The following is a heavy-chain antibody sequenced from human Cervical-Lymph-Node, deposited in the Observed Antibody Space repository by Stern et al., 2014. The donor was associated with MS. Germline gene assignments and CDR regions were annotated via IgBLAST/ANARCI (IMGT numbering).Heavy chain of an antibody. CDR2: IIPIVGTA. Sequence: VQLVESGAEVKKPGCSVKVSCKASGGTFSSYAISWVRQAPGKGLEWMGGIIPIVGTANYAQKLQGRVKITEEESTSTAYMELSSLRSEDTAVYYCARVMGGSSGWYHYYYGMDVWGQGTTVTVSS. CDR3: ARVMGGSSGWYHYYYGMDV. CDR1: GGTFSSYA. V-gene: IGHV1-69*01. D-gene: IGHD6-19*01. J-gene: IGHJ6*02.